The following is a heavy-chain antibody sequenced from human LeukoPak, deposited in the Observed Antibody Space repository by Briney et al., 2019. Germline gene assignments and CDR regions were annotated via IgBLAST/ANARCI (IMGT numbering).Heavy chain of an antibody. J-gene: IGHJ4*02. V-gene: IGHV1-2*02. CDR1: GYTLTAYY. CDR3: ARDVAALRLVDY. CDR2: INPNSGGT. D-gene: IGHD6-13*01. Sequence: ASVKVSCKASGYTLTAYYTHWVRQAPGQGLEWMGWINPNSGGTNYAQNFQDRVTMTRDASISTAYMELSRLTSDDTAIYYCARDVAALRLVDYWGQGTLVTVSS.